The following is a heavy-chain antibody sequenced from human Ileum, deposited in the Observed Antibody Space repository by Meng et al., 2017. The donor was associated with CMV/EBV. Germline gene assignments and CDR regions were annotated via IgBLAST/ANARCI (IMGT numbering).Heavy chain of an antibody. CDR1: GYNFRDFW. CDR2: VNPNNGAT. J-gene: IGHJ4*02. V-gene: IGHV1-2*06. Sequence: QEQLVQSGAEVKKPGASVKVSCRASGYNFRDFWIHWVRQAHGQGLEWMSRVNPNNGATNYAREFHDRVTLTTDASITTAYMELSGLRSDDTAVYYCSLLTMVRGVNPDWGQGALVTVSS. CDR3: SLLTMVRGVNPD. D-gene: IGHD3-10*01.